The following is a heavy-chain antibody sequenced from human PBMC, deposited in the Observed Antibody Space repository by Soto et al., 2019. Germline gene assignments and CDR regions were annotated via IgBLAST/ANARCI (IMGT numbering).Heavy chain of an antibody. CDR2: IYYSGST. V-gene: IGHV4-61*01. Sequence: SETLSLTCTVSGDSVSSGLCYWGWTRQPPGKGLEWIGYIYYSGSTNYNPSLKSRVTISVDTSKNQFSLKLSSVTAADTAVYYCAREMTAYFDFWGQGTQVTVSS. J-gene: IGHJ4*02. CDR1: GDSVSSGLCY. CDR3: AREMTAYFDF.